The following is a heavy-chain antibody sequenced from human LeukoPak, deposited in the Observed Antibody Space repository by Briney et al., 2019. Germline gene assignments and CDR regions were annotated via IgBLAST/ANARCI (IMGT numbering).Heavy chain of an antibody. D-gene: IGHD3-3*01. V-gene: IGHV1-69*04. CDR3: ASIVRTYYDFWSGYPYYSYYGMDV. Sequence: APVKVSCKASGRTFSSYAISWVRQAPGQGLEWMGRIIPILGIANYAQKFQGRVTITADKSTSTAYMELGSLRSEETAVYYCASIVRTYYDFWSGYPYYSYYGMDVWGQGSTVTVSS. CDR2: IIPILGIA. CDR1: GRTFSSYA. J-gene: IGHJ6*02.